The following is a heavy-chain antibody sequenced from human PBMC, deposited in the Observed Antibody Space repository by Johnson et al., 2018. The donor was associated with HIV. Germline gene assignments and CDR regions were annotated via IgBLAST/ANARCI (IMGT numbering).Heavy chain of an antibody. D-gene: IGHD2-21*01. CDR1: GFTFSSYA. CDR3: ARAVGISWVVNDAFDI. Sequence: VQLVESGGGVVQPGRSLRLSCAASGFTFSSYAMPWVRQAPGKGLEWVAVISYDGSDKDYADSVKGRFTISIDSSKNTLYLQMNSLRAEDTAVYYCARAVGISWVVNDAFDIWGRGTIVTVSS. V-gene: IGHV3-30*04. CDR2: ISYDGSDK. J-gene: IGHJ3*02.